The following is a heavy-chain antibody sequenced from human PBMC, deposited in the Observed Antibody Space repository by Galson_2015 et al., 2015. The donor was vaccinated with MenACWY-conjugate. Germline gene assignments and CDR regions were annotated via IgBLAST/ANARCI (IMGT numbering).Heavy chain of an antibody. CDR1: GFTFSNYA. Sequence: LSLSCAASGFTFSNYAMSWVRQAPGKGLEWVSGISGRTGSTYYADSVKGRLTISRDNPKNTLYLQMNSLRVEDTAIYYCARYRLDTSATTDFWGQGTLVTVSS. CDR2: ISGRTGST. V-gene: IGHV3-23*01. D-gene: IGHD6-19*01. CDR3: ARYRLDTSATTDF. J-gene: IGHJ4*02.